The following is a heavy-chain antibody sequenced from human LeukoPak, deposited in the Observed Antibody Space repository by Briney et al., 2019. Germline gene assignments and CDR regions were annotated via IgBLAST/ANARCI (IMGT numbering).Heavy chain of an antibody. J-gene: IGHJ6*03. CDR3: ARGIPYSSTPPDYYYYMDV. D-gene: IGHD6-13*01. Sequence: PSETLSLTCTVSGGSISSGSYCWSWIRQPAGKGLEWIGHIYTSGNTNYNPSLKSRVTISVDTSKNQFSLKLSSVTAADTAVYYCARGIPYSSTPPDYYYYMDVWGKGTTVTISS. CDR1: GGSISSGSYC. V-gene: IGHV4-61*09. CDR2: IYTSGNT.